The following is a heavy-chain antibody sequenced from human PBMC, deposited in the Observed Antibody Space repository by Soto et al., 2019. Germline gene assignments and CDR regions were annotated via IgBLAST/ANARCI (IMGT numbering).Heavy chain of an antibody. J-gene: IGHJ4*02. Sequence: QVQLVESGGGVVQPGRSLRLSCAASGFIFSSYGMHWVRQAPGKGLEWVAVISYEGSHTYYADSVKGRFTITRDNSKNTLYLKMNSLRPEDTAVYYCAKEVHCGGGSCSWSEGFDYWGQGDRLTVSS. D-gene: IGHD2-15*01. CDR3: AKEVHCGGGSCSWSEGFDY. CDR2: ISYEGSHT. CDR1: GFIFSSYG. V-gene: IGHV3-30*18.